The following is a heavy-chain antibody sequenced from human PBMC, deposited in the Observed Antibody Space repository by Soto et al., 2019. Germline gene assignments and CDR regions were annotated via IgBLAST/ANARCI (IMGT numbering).Heavy chain of an antibody. J-gene: IGHJ6*02. Sequence: EVQVLATGGGLIQPGGSLRLSCAASGFTVNSNYMSWVRQAPGEGLQWVSITNTGGTTYYADSVKGRFTVSRDNSKNTLYLPMNSLRAEDTAVYYCAKADAFILAVWGQGTTVSVSS. CDR1: GFTVNSNY. CDR3: AKADAFILAV. CDR2: TNTGGTT. V-gene: IGHV3-53*02. D-gene: IGHD3-10*01.